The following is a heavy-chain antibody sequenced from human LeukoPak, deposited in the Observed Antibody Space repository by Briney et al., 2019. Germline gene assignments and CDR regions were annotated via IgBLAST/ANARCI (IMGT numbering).Heavy chain of an antibody. D-gene: IGHD5-18*01. V-gene: IGHV1-69*04. CDR2: IIPILGIA. J-gene: IGHJ4*02. CDR3: ARERGYSYGYSFGY. CDR1: GYTFTSYD. Sequence: AASVKVSCKASGYTFTSYDINWVRQAPGQGLEWMGRIIPILGIANYAQKFQGRVTITADKSTSTAYMELSSLRSEDTAVYYCARERGYSYGYSFGYWGQGTLVTVSS.